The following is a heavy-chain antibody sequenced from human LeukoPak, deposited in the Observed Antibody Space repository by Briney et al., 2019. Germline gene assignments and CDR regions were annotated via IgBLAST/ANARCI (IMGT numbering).Heavy chain of an antibody. D-gene: IGHD2-15*01. V-gene: IGHV3-53*01. Sequence: GGSLRLSCAASGFTVSSNYMSWVRQAPGKGLEWVSVIYSGGSTYYADSVKGRFTISRDNSKNTLYLQMNSLRAEDTAVYYCARYCSGGSCYSAFDIWGQGTMVTVSS. J-gene: IGHJ3*02. CDR1: GFTVSSNY. CDR2: IYSGGST. CDR3: ARYCSGGSCYSAFDI.